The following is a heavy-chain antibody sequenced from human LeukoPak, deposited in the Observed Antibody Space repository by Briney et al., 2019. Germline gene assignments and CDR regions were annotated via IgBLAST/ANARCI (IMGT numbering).Heavy chain of an antibody. D-gene: IGHD5-24*01. CDR2: ISSSSSYI. J-gene: IGHJ4*02. CDR3: ARDPQGDGYFDY. V-gene: IGHV3-21*01. Sequence: PGGSLRLSCAVSGFIFSHYTMTWVRQAPGKGLEWVSSISSSSSYIYYADSVKGRFTISRDNAKNSLYLQMNSLRAEDTAVYYCARDPQGDGYFDYWGQGTLVTVSS. CDR1: GFIFSHYT.